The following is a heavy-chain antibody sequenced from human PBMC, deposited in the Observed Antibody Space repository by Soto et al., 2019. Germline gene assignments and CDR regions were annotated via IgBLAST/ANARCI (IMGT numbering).Heavy chain of an antibody. CDR2: IKSKTDGGTT. D-gene: IGHD2-21*01. Sequence: GGSLRLSCAASGFTFSNAWMSWVRQAPGKGLEWVGRIKSKTDGGTTDYAAPVKGRFTISRDDSKNTLYLQMNSLKTEDTAVYYFTTGKPSKFPSDAFDIWGQGTMVTVSS. V-gene: IGHV3-15*01. J-gene: IGHJ3*02. CDR1: GFTFSNAW. CDR3: TTGKPSKFPSDAFDI.